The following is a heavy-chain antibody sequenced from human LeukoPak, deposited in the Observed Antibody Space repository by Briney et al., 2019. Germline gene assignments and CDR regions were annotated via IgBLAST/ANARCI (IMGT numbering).Heavy chain of an antibody. CDR3: ANSGSGYSSSWYWENWFDP. CDR1: GFTFSSYA. J-gene: IGHJ5*02. D-gene: IGHD6-13*01. Sequence: GGSLRLSCAASGFTFSSYAMSWVRQAPGKGLEWVSAISGSGGSTYYADSVKGRFTISRDNSKNTLYLQMNSLRAEDTAVYYCANSGSGYSSSWYWENWFDPWGQGTLVTVSS. CDR2: ISGSGGST. V-gene: IGHV3-23*01.